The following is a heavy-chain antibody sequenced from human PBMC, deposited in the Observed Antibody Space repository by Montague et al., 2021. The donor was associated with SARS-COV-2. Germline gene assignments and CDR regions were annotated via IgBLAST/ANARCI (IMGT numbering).Heavy chain of an antibody. Sequence: SLRLSCAASGFTFSTYGMTWVRQAPGKGLEWVSSISASAMRTHYPDSVKGRFTISRDNSKNTLYLQMSSLGAEDTAVYFCLNYHGSGSYGDFWGQGTLVTVSP. CDR3: LNYHGSGSYGDF. D-gene: IGHD3-10*01. J-gene: IGHJ4*02. V-gene: IGHV3-23*01. CDR2: ISASAMRT. CDR1: GFTFSTYG.